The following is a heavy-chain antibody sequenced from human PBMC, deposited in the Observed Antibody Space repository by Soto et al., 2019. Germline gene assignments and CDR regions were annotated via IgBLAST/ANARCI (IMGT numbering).Heavy chain of an antibody. D-gene: IGHD2-15*01. CDR3: ARDWDIVILSVPIPNYNYGMDV. J-gene: IGHJ6*02. CDR1: GFTFSAYA. CDR2: ISSRSDTL. Sequence: PGGSLRLSCEGSGFTFSAYAMNWVRQAPGKGLEWVSYISSRSDTLYYADSVKGRFTISRDNAKNSVYLQVNNLRDEDTAVYYCARDWDIVILSVPIPNYNYGMDVWGQVTTLTVSS. V-gene: IGHV3-48*02.